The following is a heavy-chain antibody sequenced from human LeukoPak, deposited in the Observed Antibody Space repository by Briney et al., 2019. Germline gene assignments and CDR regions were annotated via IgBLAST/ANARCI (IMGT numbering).Heavy chain of an antibody. D-gene: IGHD2-2*01. CDR2: IYYSGST. Sequence: PSQTLSLTCTVSGGSISSGGYYWSWIRQHPGKALEWIGYIYYSGSTYYNPSLKGRVTISVDTSKNQFSLKLSSVTAADTAVYYCARIHKYCSTNSCYGPEDFWGQGALITVSS. V-gene: IGHV4-31*03. CDR1: GGSISSGGYY. CDR3: ARIHKYCSTNSCYGPEDF. J-gene: IGHJ4*02.